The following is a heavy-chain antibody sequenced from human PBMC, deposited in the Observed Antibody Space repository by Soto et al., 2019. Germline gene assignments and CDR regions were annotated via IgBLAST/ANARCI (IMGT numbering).Heavy chain of an antibody. CDR3: ARGDATKIVVTTYYAMDV. J-gene: IGHJ6*02. D-gene: IGHD3-9*01. CDR1: GGSLSNYG. V-gene: IGHV1-69*12. Sequence: QVQLVQSGAEVKKPGSSVKVSCKASGGSLSNYGISWVRQAPGQGLEWMGGIIPVFGTANYAQKFQGRVTITAXAXTXLXXMDVTSLRSEDTAVYYCARGDATKIVVTTYYAMDVWGQGTTVTVSS. CDR2: IIPVFGTA.